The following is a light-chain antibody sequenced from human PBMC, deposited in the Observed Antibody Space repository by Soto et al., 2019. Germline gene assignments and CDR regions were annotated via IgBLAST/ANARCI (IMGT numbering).Light chain of an antibody. Sequence: EIVLTQSPATLSLSPGEKATLSCSASLSVNSYLAWYQQKSGQAPRLLMYDASNRATSMPARFSGSGSGTHFTLTISSLESEDFQVYNCQQHSKLHQTFGQGTKVE. CDR2: DAS. CDR3: QQHSKLHQT. V-gene: IGKV3-11*01. CDR1: LSVNSY. J-gene: IGKJ1*01.